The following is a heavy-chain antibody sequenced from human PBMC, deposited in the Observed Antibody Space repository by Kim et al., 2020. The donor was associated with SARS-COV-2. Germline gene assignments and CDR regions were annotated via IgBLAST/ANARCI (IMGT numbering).Heavy chain of an antibody. CDR1: GYTFTGYY. D-gene: IGHD3-3*01. V-gene: IGHV1-2*06. CDR2: INPNSGGT. J-gene: IGHJ5*02. Sequence: ASVKVSCKASGYTFTGYYMHWVRPPPGQGLEWMGRINPNSGGTNYAQKLQGRVTMTRYPSVSIAYMELSSLRSDDTAVYYCAGDPRETHARYDFWSGYYNWFDPWGQGTLVTVSS. CDR3: AGDPRETHARYDFWSGYYNWFDP.